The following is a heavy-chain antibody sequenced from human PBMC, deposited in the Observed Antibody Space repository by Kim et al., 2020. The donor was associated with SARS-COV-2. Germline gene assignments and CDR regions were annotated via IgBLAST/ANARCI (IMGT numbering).Heavy chain of an antibody. CDR3: VRGGSGAFDI. CDR2: T. D-gene: IGHD2-15*01. J-gene: IGHJ3*02. Sequence: TTYADSVKGRFTISRDNAKNTLYLQMNSLGAEDTAVYYCVRGGSGAFDIWGQGTMVTVSS. V-gene: IGHV3-74*01.